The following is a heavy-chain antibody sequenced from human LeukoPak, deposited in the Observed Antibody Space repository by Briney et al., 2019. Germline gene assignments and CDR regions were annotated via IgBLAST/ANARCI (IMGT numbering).Heavy chain of an antibody. CDR1: GFTFSSYA. V-gene: IGHV3-23*01. J-gene: IGHJ4*02. CDR2: TGSTGVST. Sequence: GGSLRLSCAASGFTFSSYAMNWVRQAPGKGLEWVSGTGSTGVSTFYADSVKGRFTVSRDNSKNTLSLQMNSLRAEDTAVYYCAKDPGVVPAHYFDYWGQGILVTVSS. CDR3: AKDPGVVPAHYFDY. D-gene: IGHD2-2*01.